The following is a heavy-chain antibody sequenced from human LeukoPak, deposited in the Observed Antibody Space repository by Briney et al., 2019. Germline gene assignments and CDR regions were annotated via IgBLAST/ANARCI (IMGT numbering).Heavy chain of an antibody. J-gene: IGHJ6*04. CDR2: IYHSGST. D-gene: IGHD3-10*01. CDR1: GGSISSGGYS. V-gene: IGHV4-30-2*01. CDR3: ARGITMVRGVIRHYYYYGMDV. Sequence: SQTLSLTWAVSGGSISSGGYSWSWIRQQPGKGLEWIGYIYHSGSTYYNPSLKSRVTISVDRSKNQFSLKLSSVTAAVTAVYYCARGITMVRGVIRHYYYYGMDVWGKGTTVTVSS.